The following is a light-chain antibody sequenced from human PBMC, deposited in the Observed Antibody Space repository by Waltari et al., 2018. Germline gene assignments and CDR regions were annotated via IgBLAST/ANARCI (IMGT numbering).Light chain of an antibody. CDR3: QQANGFLT. J-gene: IGKJ5*01. CDR1: QGISNW. V-gene: IGKV1-12*01. Sequence: DIQMTQSPSYMSASVGDRITITCRASQGISNWLAWYQQKPGKAPKLLIYAASVLEIGVPSRFSGSGSGTDFTRTISSLQPEDFATYYCQQANGFLTFGQGTRLDI. CDR2: AAS.